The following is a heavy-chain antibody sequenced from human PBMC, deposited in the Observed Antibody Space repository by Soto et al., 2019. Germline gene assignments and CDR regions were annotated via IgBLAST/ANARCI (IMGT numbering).Heavy chain of an antibody. CDR2: INHSGST. D-gene: IGHD3-9*01. CDR1: GGSFSGYY. CDR3: ARRVKRYFDWLFYNDIDY. J-gene: IGHJ4*02. V-gene: IGHV4-34*01. Sequence: SSETLFLTCAVYGGSFSGYYWSWIRQPPGKGLEWIGEINHSGSTNYNPSLKSRVTISVDTSKNQFSLKLSSVTAADTAVYYCARRVKRYFDWLFYNDIDYWGQGTLVTVSS.